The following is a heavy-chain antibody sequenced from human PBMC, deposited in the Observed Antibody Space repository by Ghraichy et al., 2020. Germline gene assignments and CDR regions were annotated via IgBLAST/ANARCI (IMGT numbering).Heavy chain of an antibody. D-gene: IGHD1-1*01. V-gene: IGHV3-74*01. Sequence: GGSLRLSCASSGFTFSRSWMHWVRQAPGKGLVWVSRIKGDGSDKRYADSVRGRFTISRDNAKNTLFLQMNSLRADDTAVYYCVRDGYNFNFDFWGQGNLVTVSS. CDR1: GFTFSRSW. J-gene: IGHJ4*02. CDR3: VRDGYNFNFDF. CDR2: IKGDGSDK.